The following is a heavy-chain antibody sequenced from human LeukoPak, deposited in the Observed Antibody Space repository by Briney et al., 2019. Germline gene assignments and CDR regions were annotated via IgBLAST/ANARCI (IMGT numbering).Heavy chain of an antibody. CDR1: GDTVSSNSAA. CDR3: ARDFCSGGSCYWRFDY. Sequence: SQTLSLTCAISGDTVSSNSAAWNWIRLSPSRGLEWLGRTYYRSKWNNDYAVSVKSRITINPDTSKNQFSLQLNSVTPEDTAVYYCARDFCSGGSCYWRFDYWGQGTLVTVSS. D-gene: IGHD2-15*01. CDR2: TYYRSKWNN. J-gene: IGHJ4*02. V-gene: IGHV6-1*01.